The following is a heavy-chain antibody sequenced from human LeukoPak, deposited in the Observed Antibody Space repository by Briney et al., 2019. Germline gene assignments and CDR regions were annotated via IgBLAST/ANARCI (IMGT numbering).Heavy chain of an antibody. V-gene: IGHV5-51*01. CDR3: AIAARTNWFDP. Sequence: WIRQHPGKGLEWMGIIYPGDSDTRYSPSFQGQVTISADKSISTAYLQWSSLKASDTAMYYCAIAARTNWFDPWGQGTLVTVSS. J-gene: IGHJ5*02. CDR2: IYPGDSDT. D-gene: IGHD6-6*01.